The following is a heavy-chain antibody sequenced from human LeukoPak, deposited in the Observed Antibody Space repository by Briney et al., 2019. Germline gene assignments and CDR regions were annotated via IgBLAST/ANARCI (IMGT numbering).Heavy chain of an antibody. CDR1: GGSISSYY. J-gene: IGHJ3*02. CDR2: IYHSGST. V-gene: IGHV4-38-2*02. CDR3: ARGGDYSGSLDAFDI. D-gene: IGHD4-11*01. Sequence: SETLSLTCTVSGGSISSYYWSWIRQPPGKGLEWIGSIYHSGSTYYNPSLKSRVTISVDTSKNQFSLKLSSVTAADTAVYYCARGGDYSGSLDAFDIWGQGTMVTVSS.